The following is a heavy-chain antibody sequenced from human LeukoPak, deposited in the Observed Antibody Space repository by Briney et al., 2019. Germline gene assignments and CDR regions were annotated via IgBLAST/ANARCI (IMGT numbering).Heavy chain of an antibody. CDR1: GYTFTSYF. CDR2: INPSGGST. J-gene: IGHJ6*03. Sequence: ASVQDSCKASGYTFTSYFLHWVRQPPGQGRAGVGIINPSGGSTSYGQKFQGRVTMTRDTSTSTVYMELSSLRSEDTAVYYCAREEIVAAAYFYYYYYMDVWGKGTTVTVSS. D-gene: IGHD5-12*01. CDR3: AREEIVAAAYFYYYYYMDV. V-gene: IGHV1-46*01.